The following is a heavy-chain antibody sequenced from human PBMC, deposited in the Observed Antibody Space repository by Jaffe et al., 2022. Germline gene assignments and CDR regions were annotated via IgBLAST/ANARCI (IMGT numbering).Heavy chain of an antibody. CDR3: GKDRKEHCTGDSCYSPAD. V-gene: IGHV3-23*01. D-gene: IGHD2-15*01. CDR2: IPGSGGST. J-gene: IGHJ4*02. Sequence: EVQLLESGGGLVQPGGSLRLSCAASGFTFSRYPMSWVRQAPGKGLEWVSSIPGSGGSTYYADSVRGRFTISRDNSKNTLYLQINSLRAEDTAVYYCGKDRKEHCTGDSCYSPADWGQGILVIVSS. CDR1: GFTFSRYP.